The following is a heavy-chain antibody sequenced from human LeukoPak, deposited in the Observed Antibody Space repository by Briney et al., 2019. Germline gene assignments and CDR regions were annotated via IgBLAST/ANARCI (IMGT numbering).Heavy chain of an antibody. Sequence: GASVKVSCKASGYTFTRYDINWVRQATGQGLEWMGWISAYNGNTNYAQKLQGRVTMTTDTSTSTAYMELRSLRSDDTAVYYCARDRLSLLWFGELSGDAFDIWGQGTMVTVSS. J-gene: IGHJ3*02. CDR1: GYTFTRYD. CDR2: ISAYNGNT. D-gene: IGHD3-10*01. V-gene: IGHV1-18*01. CDR3: ARDRLSLLWFGELSGDAFDI.